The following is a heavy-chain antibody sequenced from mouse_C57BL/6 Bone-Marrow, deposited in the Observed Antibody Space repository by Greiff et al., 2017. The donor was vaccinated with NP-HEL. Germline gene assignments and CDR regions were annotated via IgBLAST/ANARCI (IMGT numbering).Heavy chain of an antibody. Sequence: VQLQQPGAELVKPGASVKLSCKASGYTFTSYWMHWVKQRPGQGLEWIGMIHPNSGSTNYNEKFKSKATLTVDKSSSTAYMQLSSLTSEDSAVYYCARGGIYYDYPFDYWGQGTTLTVSS. J-gene: IGHJ2*01. V-gene: IGHV1-64*01. D-gene: IGHD2-4*01. CDR3: ARGGIYYDYPFDY. CDR1: GYTFTSYW. CDR2: IHPNSGST.